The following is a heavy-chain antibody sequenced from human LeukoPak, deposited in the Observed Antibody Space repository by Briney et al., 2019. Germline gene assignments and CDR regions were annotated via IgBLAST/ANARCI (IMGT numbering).Heavy chain of an antibody. J-gene: IGHJ6*04. CDR2: IKQDGSEV. CDR3: AELGITMIGGV. Sequence: GGSLRLSCEASRLTFSTSWMSWVRQAPGKGLEWVASIKQDGSEVSYVDSVKGRFTISRDNAKNSLYLQMNSLRAEDTAVYYCAELGITMIGGVWGKGTAVTISS. D-gene: IGHD3-10*02. V-gene: IGHV3-7*01. CDR1: RLTFSTSW.